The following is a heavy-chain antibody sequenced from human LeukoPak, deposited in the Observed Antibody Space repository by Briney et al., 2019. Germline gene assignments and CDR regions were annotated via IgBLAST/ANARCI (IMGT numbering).Heavy chain of an antibody. CDR3: AKSNGYGLIDI. Sequence: PGGSLRLSCAASGFTFDTYNFNWVRQAPGKGLEWVASIRSYSSYIHYADSVKGRFTISRDDAKKSLDLQMNSLRAEDTAVYFCAKSNGYGLIDIWGQGTMVTVSS. D-gene: IGHD3-22*01. J-gene: IGHJ3*02. V-gene: IGHV3-21*01. CDR2: IRSYSSYI. CDR1: GFTFDTYN.